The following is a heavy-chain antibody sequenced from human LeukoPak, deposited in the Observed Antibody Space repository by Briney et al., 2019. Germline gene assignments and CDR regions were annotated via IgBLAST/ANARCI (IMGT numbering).Heavy chain of an antibody. CDR2: IYYSGST. CDR1: GGSISSYY. V-gene: IGHV4-59*08. CDR3: ARLAWRYYFDY. Sequence: SETLSLTCTVSGGSISSYYWSWIRQPPGKGLEWIGYIYYSGSTNYNPSLKSRVTISVDTSKNQFSLKLNSVTAADTAVYYCARLAWRYYFDYWGQGTLVTVSS. J-gene: IGHJ4*02.